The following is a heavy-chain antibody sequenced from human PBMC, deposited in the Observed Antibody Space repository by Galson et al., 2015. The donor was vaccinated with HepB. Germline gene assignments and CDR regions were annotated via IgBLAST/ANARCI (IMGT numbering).Heavy chain of an antibody. CDR1: GFTFSSYG. J-gene: IGHJ4*02. V-gene: IGHV3-33*01. CDR3: ARDRQPYCTNGVCYSFGY. D-gene: IGHD2-8*01. CDR2: IWYDGSNK. Sequence: SLRLSCAASGFTFSSYGMHWVRQAPGKGLEWVAVIWYDGSNKYYADSVKGRFTISRDNSKNTLYLQMNSLRAEGTAVYYCARDRQPYCTNGVCYSFGYWGQGTLVTVSS.